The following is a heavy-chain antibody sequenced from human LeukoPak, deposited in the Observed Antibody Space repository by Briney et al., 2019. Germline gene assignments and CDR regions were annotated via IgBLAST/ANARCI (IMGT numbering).Heavy chain of an antibody. Sequence: PSETLSLTCTVSGGSISDYSWSWIRQPPGKGLEWFGYIYYSGSTKYNPSLKSRATMSVDTSKNQFSLKLSSVTAADTAVYYCTRRRGGGDGFFDYWGQGTLVTVSS. V-gene: IGHV4-59*08. J-gene: IGHJ4*02. D-gene: IGHD3-16*01. CDR1: GGSISDYS. CDR2: IYYSGST. CDR3: TRRRGGGDGFFDY.